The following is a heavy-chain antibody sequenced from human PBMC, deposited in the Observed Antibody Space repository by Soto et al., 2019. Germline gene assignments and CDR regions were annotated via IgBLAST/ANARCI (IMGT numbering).Heavy chain of an antibody. Sequence: QVQLVESGGGVVQPGRSLRLSCAASGFTFSNYGMHWVRQAPGKGLEWVAVISYDGSNKYHADSVKGRFTISRDNSNNTLYLQMNSLRAEDTAVYYCAKVGFSGSSTYYYYYGMDVWGQGTTVTVSS. CDR1: GFTFSNYG. CDR3: AKVGFSGSSTYYYYYGMDV. CDR2: ISYDGSNK. J-gene: IGHJ6*02. D-gene: IGHD1-26*01. V-gene: IGHV3-30*18.